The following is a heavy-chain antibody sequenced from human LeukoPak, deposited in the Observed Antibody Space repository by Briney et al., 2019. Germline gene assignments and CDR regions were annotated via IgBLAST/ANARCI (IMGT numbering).Heavy chain of an antibody. CDR1: GGSFSGYY. CDR3: ARLFDSGYCSSTSCPQGRAAYYYMDV. V-gene: IGHV4-34*01. Sequence: KPSETLSLTCAVYGGSFSGYYWSWIRHPPGKGREWIGEINHSGSTNYNPSLKSRATISVDTSKNQFSLKLSSVTAADTAVYYCARLFDSGYCSSTSCPQGRAAYYYMDVWGKGTTVTVSS. CDR2: INHSGST. D-gene: IGHD2-2*03. J-gene: IGHJ6*03.